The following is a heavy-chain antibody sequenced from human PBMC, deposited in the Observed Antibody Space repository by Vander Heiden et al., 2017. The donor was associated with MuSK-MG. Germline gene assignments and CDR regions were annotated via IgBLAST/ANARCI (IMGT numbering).Heavy chain of an antibody. CDR1: GFTFDDYA. CDR2: ISWNSGSI. D-gene: IGHD2-15*01. CDR3: ANIGH. Sequence: EVQLVESGGGLVQPGRSLRLSCAAAGFTFDDYAMHWVRQGAGKGLEWFSGISWNSGSIGYADSVKGRFTISRDNAKNSLYLQMNSLRAEDTAVYYCANIGHWGQGTLVTVSS. J-gene: IGHJ4*02. V-gene: IGHV3-9*01.